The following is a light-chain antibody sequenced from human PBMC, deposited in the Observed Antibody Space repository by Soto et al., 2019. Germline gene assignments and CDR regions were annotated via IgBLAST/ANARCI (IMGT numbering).Light chain of an antibody. CDR2: DAS. J-gene: IGKJ1*01. CDR3: QQYGSLSWT. CDR1: QGLSSD. V-gene: IGKV1-27*01. Sequence: DIQMTQSPSSLSASVGDRVTITCRASQGLSSDLAWYQQKPGKVPKLLISDASTLHSGVPSRFSGSGSGTDFTLTISSLQPEDVATYYCQQYGSLSWTFGQGTKVEIK.